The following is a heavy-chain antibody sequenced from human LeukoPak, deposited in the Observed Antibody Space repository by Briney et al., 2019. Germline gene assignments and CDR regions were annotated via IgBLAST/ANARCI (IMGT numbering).Heavy chain of an antibody. D-gene: IGHD6-19*01. Sequence: SETLSLTCAVYGGSFSGYYWSWIRQPPGKGLEWIGEINHSGSTNYNPSLKSRVTISVDTSKNQFSLKLSSVTAADTAVYYCARSVVAGIDYWGQGTLVTVSS. CDR1: GGSFSGYY. CDR2: INHSGST. CDR3: ARSVVAGIDY. V-gene: IGHV4-34*01. J-gene: IGHJ4*02.